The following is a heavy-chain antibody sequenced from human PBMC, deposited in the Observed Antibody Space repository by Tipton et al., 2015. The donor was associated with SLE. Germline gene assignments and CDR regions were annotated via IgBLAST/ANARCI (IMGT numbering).Heavy chain of an antibody. CDR1: GFTFSDYY. CDR3: AKDVPRSGWSLDY. D-gene: IGHD6-19*01. J-gene: IGHJ4*02. V-gene: IGHV3-11*01. Sequence: SLRLSCAASGFTFSDYYMSWIRQAPGKGLEWVSYISSSGSTIYYADSVKGRFTISRDNAKNSLYLQMNSLRAEDTAVYYCAKDVPRSGWSLDYWGRGTLVTVSS. CDR2: ISSSGSTI.